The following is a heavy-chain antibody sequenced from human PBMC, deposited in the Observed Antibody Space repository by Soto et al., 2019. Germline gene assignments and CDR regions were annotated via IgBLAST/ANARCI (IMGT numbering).Heavy chain of an antibody. CDR2: ISYDGSNK. D-gene: IGHD3-9*01. CDR3: ARAYDILTGVGFLDY. V-gene: IGHV3-30-3*01. J-gene: IGHJ4*02. CDR1: GFTFSSYA. Sequence: GGSLRLSCAASGFTFSSYAMHWVRQAPGKGLEWVAVISYDGSNKYYADSVKGRFTISRDNSKNTLYLQMNSLRAEDTAVYYCARAYDILTGVGFLDYWGQGTLVTVSS.